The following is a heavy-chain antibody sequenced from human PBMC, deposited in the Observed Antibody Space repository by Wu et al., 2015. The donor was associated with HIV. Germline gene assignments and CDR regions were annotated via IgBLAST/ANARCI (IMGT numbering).Heavy chain of an antibody. J-gene: IGHJ6*03. CDR3: ARQYSSTWRYYYYYMTS. D-gene: IGHD6-13*01. Sequence: QVQLVQSGAEVKKPGASVKVSCKASGYTFITYGISWVRQAPGQGLEWMGWISTYNGNTNYAQKLQGRVTMTTDTSTSTAYMELRSLRSDDTAVYYCARQYSSTWRYYYYYMTSGAKGTTVTVSX. CDR1: GYTFITYG. V-gene: IGHV1-18*01. CDR2: ISTYNGNT.